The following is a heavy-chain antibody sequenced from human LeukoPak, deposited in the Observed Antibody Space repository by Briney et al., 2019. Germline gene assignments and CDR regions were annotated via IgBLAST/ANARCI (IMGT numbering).Heavy chain of an antibody. J-gene: IGHJ4*02. CDR3: ARRRGYSYGHFYY. CDR1: GFTVSSNY. CDR2: IYSGGST. Sequence: GGSLRLSCAASGFTVSSNYMSWVRQAPGKGLEWVSVIYSGGSTYYADSVKGRFTISRDNSKNTLYLQMNSLRAEDTAVYYCARRRGYSYGHFYYWGQGTLVTVSS. D-gene: IGHD5-18*01. V-gene: IGHV3-53*05.